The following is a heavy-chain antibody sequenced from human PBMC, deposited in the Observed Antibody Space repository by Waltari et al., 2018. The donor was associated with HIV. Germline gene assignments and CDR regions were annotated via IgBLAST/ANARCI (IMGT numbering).Heavy chain of an antibody. Sequence: QVQLVESGGGVVQPGRSLRLSCAASGFTFSSYAMHWVRQAPGKGLEWVAVISYDGSNKYYADSVKGRFNISRDKSKNTLYLKRNSLRAEDTAVYYCAREFTGYDPWVLWFDPWGQGTLVTVSS. CDR1: GFTFSSYA. J-gene: IGHJ5*02. V-gene: IGHV3-30*04. CDR3: AREFTGYDPWVLWFDP. D-gene: IGHD5-12*01. CDR2: ISYDGSNK.